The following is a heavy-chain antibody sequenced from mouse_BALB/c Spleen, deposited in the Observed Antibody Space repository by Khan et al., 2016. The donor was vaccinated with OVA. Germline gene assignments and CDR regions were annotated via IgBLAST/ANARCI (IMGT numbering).Heavy chain of an antibody. CDR3: ARSGYGSFAY. CDR1: EYTFTDYN. V-gene: IGHV1S29*02. CDR2: IFPNNGGT. Sequence: VQLQQSGPELVKPGASVKISCKASEYTFTDYNMDWVKQSHGESLEWIGYIFPNNGGTGYNQKFKTKATLTLDNSPSTAYMELRSLTSEDSAVYYCARSGYGSFAYWGQGTLVTVSA. J-gene: IGHJ3*01. D-gene: IGHD1-2*01.